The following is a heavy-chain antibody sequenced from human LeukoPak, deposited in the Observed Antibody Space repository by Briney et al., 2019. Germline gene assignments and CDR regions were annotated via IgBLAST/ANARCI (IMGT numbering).Heavy chain of an antibody. V-gene: IGHV4-34*01. CDR1: GRSFSGYY. CDR3: ARGRNYYDSSGTIDY. Sequence: SETLSLTCAVYGRSFSGYYWSWIRQPPGKGLEWIGEINHSGSTNYNPSLKSGVTISVDTSKNQFSLKLSSVTGADTAVYYCARGRNYYDSSGTIDYWGQGTLVTVSS. D-gene: IGHD3-22*01. J-gene: IGHJ4*02. CDR2: INHSGST.